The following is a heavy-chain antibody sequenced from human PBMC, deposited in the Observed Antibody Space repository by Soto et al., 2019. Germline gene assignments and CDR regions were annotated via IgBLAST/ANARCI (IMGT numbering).Heavy chain of an antibody. V-gene: IGHV3-74*01. J-gene: IGHJ5*02. D-gene: IGHD5-12*01. CDR2: INIDGSNK. CDR3: ARDFQATFDP. CDR1: GGTFGGYG. Sequence: GGSLRVWWGAAGGTFGGYGVRWVRQAPGKGLEWVSLINIDGSNKYYADSVKGRLTISRDNAKNTLYLQMNSLRVEDTAVYYCARDFQATFDPWGQGTLVTVSS.